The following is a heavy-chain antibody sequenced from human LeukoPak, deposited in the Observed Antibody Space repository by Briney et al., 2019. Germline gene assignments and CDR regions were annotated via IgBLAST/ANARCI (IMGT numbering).Heavy chain of an antibody. Sequence: VASVKVSCKASGYRFIDDYMHWVRQAPGQGLEWMGWINPNSGGTNYAQKFQGRVTMTRDTSISSAYMELSRLRSDDTAVYYCAKGTPMPIDYWGQGTLVTVSS. CDR1: GYRFIDDY. D-gene: IGHD2-2*01. CDR2: INPNSGGT. V-gene: IGHV1-2*02. CDR3: AKGTPMPIDY. J-gene: IGHJ4*02.